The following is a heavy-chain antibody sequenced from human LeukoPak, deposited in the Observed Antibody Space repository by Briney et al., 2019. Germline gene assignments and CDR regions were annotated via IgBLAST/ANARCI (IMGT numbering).Heavy chain of an antibody. J-gene: IGHJ6*02. D-gene: IGHD6-19*01. CDR3: AKAYSSHYYYYYGMDV. CDR1: GFTFSSYG. CDR2: ISYDGSNK. Sequence: GGSLRLSCAASGFTFSSYGMHWVRQAPGKGLEWVAVISYDGSNKYYADSVKGRFTISRDNSKNTLYLQMNSLRAEDTAVYYCAKAYSSHYYYYYGMDVWGQGTTVTVSS. V-gene: IGHV3-30*18.